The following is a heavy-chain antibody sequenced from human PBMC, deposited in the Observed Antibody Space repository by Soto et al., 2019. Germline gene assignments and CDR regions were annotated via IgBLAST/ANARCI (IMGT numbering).Heavy chain of an antibody. CDR2: IYYSGST. Sequence: SETLSLTCTVSGGSISSGDYYWSWIRQPPGKGLEWIGYIYYSGSTYYNPSLKSRVTISVDTSKNQFSLKLSSVTAADTAVYYCARYYSSGWYHDYWGQGTLVTAPQ. CDR3: ARYYSSGWYHDY. D-gene: IGHD6-19*01. V-gene: IGHV4-30-4*01. CDR1: GGSISSGDYY. J-gene: IGHJ4*02.